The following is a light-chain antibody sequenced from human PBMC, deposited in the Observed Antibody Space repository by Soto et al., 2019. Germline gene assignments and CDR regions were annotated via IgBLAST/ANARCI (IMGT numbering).Light chain of an antibody. CDR1: SSDVGGYNY. CDR3: SSYTSSSTLYV. Sequence: QSALTQPASVSGSPGQSITISCTGTSSDVGGYNYVSWYQQHPGKAPKLMIYEVSTRPSGVSNRFSGSKSCNTASLTISGLQAEDEGHYYCSSYTSSSTLYVFGTGTKVTVL. J-gene: IGLJ1*01. CDR2: EVS. V-gene: IGLV2-14*01.